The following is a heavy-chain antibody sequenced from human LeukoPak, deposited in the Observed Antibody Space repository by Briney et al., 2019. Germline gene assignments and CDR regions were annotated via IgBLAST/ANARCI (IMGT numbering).Heavy chain of an antibody. CDR2: ISGSGGST. CDR1: GFSFNSYA. D-gene: IGHD2-2*03. Sequence: GGSLRLSCLASGFSFNSYAMNWVRQAPGRGLEWVSAISGSGGSTYYADSVKGRFTISRDNSKNTLYLQMNSLRAEDTAVYYCAKVDPKYYMDVWGNGTTVTVSS. J-gene: IGHJ6*03. CDR3: AKVDPKYYMDV. V-gene: IGHV3-23*01.